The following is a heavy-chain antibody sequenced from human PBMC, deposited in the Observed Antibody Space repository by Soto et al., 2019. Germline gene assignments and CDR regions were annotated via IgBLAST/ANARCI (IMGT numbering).Heavy chain of an antibody. J-gene: IGHJ5*02. Sequence: ASVKVSCKASGGTFSSYAISWVRQAPGQGLEWMGGIIPIFGTANYAQKFQGRVTITADESTSTAYMELSSLRSEDTAVYYCASCVGPSPVEGFDPWGQGTLVTVSS. CDR2: IIPIFGTA. CDR3: ASCVGPSPVEGFDP. D-gene: IGHD2-15*01. V-gene: IGHV1-69*13. CDR1: GGTFSSYA.